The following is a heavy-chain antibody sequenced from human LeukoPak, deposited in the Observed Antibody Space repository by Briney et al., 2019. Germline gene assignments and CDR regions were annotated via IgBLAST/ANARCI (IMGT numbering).Heavy chain of an antibody. J-gene: IGHJ4*02. CDR2: INHSGST. Sequence: NPSETLSLTCAVYGGSFSGYYWSWIRQPPGKGLEWIGEINHSGSTNYNPSLKCRVTISVDTSKNQFSLKLSSVTAADTAVYYCARGPDRYWGQGTLVTVSS. V-gene: IGHV4-34*01. CDR1: GGSFSGYY. CDR3: ARGPDRY. D-gene: IGHD1-14*01.